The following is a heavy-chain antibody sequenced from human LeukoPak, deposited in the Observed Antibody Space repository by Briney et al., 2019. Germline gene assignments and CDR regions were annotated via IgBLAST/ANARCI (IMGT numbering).Heavy chain of an antibody. CDR3: AKVRYCSGVNCYPDDN. CDR1: GFTFSYYG. V-gene: IGHV3-30*02. Sequence: GGSLRLSCAASGFTFSYYGMHWVRQAPDKRLEWVAFIRYDGNNKYYADSVKGRFTISRDNSKNMLYLEMNSLSTEDTAVYYCAKVRYCSGVNCYPDDNWGQGTLVTVSS. CDR2: IRYDGNNK. D-gene: IGHD2-15*01. J-gene: IGHJ4*02.